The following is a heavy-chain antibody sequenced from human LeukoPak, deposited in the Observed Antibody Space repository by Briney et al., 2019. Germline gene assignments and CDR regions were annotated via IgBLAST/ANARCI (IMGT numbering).Heavy chain of an antibody. CDR3: AKQPNKLFDY. CDR1: GFTFSSYS. Sequence: GGSLRLSCAASGFTFSSYSMNWVRQAPGEGLEWVSTISGSGDSTYYADSVKGRFTISRDNSKNTLYLQMNSLRAEDTAVYYCAKQPNKLFDYWGQGTLVTVSS. CDR2: ISGSGDST. D-gene: IGHD1-14*01. J-gene: IGHJ4*02. V-gene: IGHV3-23*01.